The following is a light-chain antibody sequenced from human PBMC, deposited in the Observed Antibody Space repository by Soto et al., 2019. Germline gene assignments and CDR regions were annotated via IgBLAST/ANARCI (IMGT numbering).Light chain of an antibody. Sequence: EIVLTQSPATLSLSPGERATLSCRASQSVSSYLVWYQQKPGQAPRLLIYGASNRATGIPARFSGSGSGTSFPLTISGLGAEDFGIYYCQQRRSSITFGQRKRLEIK. V-gene: IGKV3-11*01. CDR1: QSVSSY. CDR3: QQRRSSIT. CDR2: GAS. J-gene: IGKJ5*01.